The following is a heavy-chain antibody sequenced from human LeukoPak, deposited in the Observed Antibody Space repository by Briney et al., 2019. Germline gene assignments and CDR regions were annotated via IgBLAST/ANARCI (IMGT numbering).Heavy chain of an antibody. V-gene: IGHV4-34*01. J-gene: IGHJ4*02. D-gene: IGHD3-10*01. CDR1: GGSISSFY. CDR2: INHSGST. CDR3: ARGQIILKLLWFGELPRIYFDY. Sequence: SETLSLTCTVSGGSISSFYWSWIRQPPGKGLEWIGEINHSGSTNYNPSLKSRVTISVDTSKNQFSLKLSSVTAADTAVYYCARGQIILKLLWFGELPRIYFDYWGQGTLVTVSS.